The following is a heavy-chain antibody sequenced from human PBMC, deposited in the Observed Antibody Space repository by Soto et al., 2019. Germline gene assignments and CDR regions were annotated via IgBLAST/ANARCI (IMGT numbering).Heavy chain of an antibody. CDR1: GGTISGYY. J-gene: IGHJ5*02. V-gene: IGHV4-4*07. Sequence: PETLSVTCSVSGGTISGYYWTWIRQPAGKGLEWIGRIYSSGNTKYNPSLQSRVTMSLDTSNNQFSLRLTSVTAADTAVYYCAIVQRFSDCFDPWG. CDR2: IYSSGNT. CDR3: AIVQRFSDCFDP. D-gene: IGHD3-3*01.